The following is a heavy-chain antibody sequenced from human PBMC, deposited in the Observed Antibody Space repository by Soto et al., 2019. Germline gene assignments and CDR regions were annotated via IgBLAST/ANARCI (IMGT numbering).Heavy chain of an antibody. CDR2: TSAYNDNT. CDR1: GYTFTNYG. Sequence: QAQLVQSGTEVKKPGASVKVSCKASGYTFTNYGISWVRQAPGQGLEWMGWTSAYNDNTKYAQKFQGRVTMTTETATGTAYMGLSSLRSDDTAVYSCARSSGSGYYALSYWGQGTLVTVSS. V-gene: IGHV1-18*04. J-gene: IGHJ4*02. D-gene: IGHD3-22*01. CDR3: ARSSGSGYYALSY.